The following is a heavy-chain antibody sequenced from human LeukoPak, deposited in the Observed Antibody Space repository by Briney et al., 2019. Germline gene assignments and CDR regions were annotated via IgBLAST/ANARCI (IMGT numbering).Heavy chain of an antibody. CDR3: ARDLEPKANYFDY. CDR2: IYYSGST. Sequence: SETLSPTCTVSGGSISSSSYYWGWIRQPPGKGLEWIGSIYYSGSTYYNPSLKSRVTISVDTFKNQFSLKLSSVTAADTAVYYCARDLEPKANYFDYWGQGTLVTVSS. J-gene: IGHJ4*02. D-gene: IGHD1-1*01. CDR1: GGSISSSSYY. V-gene: IGHV4-39*07.